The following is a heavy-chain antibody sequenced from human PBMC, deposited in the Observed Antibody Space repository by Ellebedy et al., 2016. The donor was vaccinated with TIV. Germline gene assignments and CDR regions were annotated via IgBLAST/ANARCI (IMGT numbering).Heavy chain of an antibody. Sequence: SETLSLTCAVYGGSFSGYYWSWIRQPPGKGLEWIGEINQSGRTNYNPSLRSRVTISSDTSTNQFSLKLTSATAADTAVYYCARGGIGVGADSWGQGTLVTVSS. J-gene: IGHJ4*02. CDR3: ARGGIGVGADS. D-gene: IGHD1-26*01. CDR1: GGSFSGYY. CDR2: INQSGRT. V-gene: IGHV4-34*01.